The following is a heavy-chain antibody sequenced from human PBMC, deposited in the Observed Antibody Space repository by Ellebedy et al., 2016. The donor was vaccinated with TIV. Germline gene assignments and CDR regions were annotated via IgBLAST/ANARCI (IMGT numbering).Heavy chain of an antibody. Sequence: GGSLRLXXAASGFSFSSFAMHWVRQAPGKGLEWVAVISSDGRYKTYADSVKGRSTISRDNSRNTLYLQMNSLRTVDTAVYYCARDGCSSTNCLTYYYYFYGMDVWGQGTTVTVSS. CDR1: GFSFSSFA. CDR2: ISSDGRYK. D-gene: IGHD2-2*01. J-gene: IGHJ6*02. CDR3: ARDGCSSTNCLTYYYYFYGMDV. V-gene: IGHV3-30*04.